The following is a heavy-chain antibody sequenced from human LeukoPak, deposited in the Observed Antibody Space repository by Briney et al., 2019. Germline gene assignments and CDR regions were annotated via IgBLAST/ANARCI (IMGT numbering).Heavy chain of an antibody. CDR2: INHSGST. Sequence: PSETLSLTCAVYGVSFSGYYWSWIRQPPGKGLEWIGEINHSGSTNYNPSLKSRVTISVDTSKNQFSLKLSSVTAADTAVYYCARGFRGGSWSNWFDPWGQGTLVTVSS. CDR1: GVSFSGYY. D-gene: IGHD2-15*01. CDR3: ARGFRGGSWSNWFDP. J-gene: IGHJ5*02. V-gene: IGHV4-34*01.